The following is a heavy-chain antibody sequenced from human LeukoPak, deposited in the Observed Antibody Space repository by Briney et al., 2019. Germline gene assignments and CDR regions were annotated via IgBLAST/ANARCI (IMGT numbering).Heavy chain of an antibody. CDR3: AKDQRLRYFDWLAIQH. CDR2: ISYDGSNK. Sequence: PGRSLRLSCAASGFTFSSYGMHWVRQAPGKGLEWVAVISYDGSNKYYADSVKGRFTISRDNSKNTLYLQMNSLRAVDTAVYYCAKDQRLRYFDWLAIQHWGQGTLVTVSS. J-gene: IGHJ1*01. V-gene: IGHV3-30*18. CDR1: GFTFSSYG. D-gene: IGHD3-9*01.